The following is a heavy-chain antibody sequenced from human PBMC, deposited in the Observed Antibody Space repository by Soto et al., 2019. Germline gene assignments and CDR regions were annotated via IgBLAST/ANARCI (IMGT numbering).Heavy chain of an antibody. J-gene: IGHJ6*02. CDR3: ARDGGSSTFYHYYGMNV. CDR1: GYTFTGYY. V-gene: IGHV1-2*04. D-gene: IGHD6-13*01. CDR2: INPNSGGT. Sequence: GASVKVSCKASGYTFTGYYMHWVRQAPGQGLEWMGWINPNSGGTNYAQKFQGWVTMTRDTSISTAYMELSRLRSDDTAVYYCARDGGSSTFYHYYGMNVWGQGTTVTVSS.